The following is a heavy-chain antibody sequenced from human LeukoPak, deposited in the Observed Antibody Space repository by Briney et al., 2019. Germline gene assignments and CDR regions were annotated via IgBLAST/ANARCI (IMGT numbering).Heavy chain of an antibody. CDR2: IIPILGIA. V-gene: IGHV1-69*04. Sequence: ASVKVSCKASGGTFSSYAISWVRQAPGQGLEWMGRIIPILGIANYAQKFQGRVTITADKSTSTAYMELSSLRSEDTAVYYCAIYGDYDWFDPWGQGTLVTVSS. CDR1: GGTFSSYA. J-gene: IGHJ5*02. CDR3: AIYGDYDWFDP. D-gene: IGHD4-17*01.